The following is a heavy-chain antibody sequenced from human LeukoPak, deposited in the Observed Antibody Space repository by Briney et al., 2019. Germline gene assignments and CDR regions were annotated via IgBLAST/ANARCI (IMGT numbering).Heavy chain of an antibody. CDR2: IPYDGNKK. Sequence: GGSLRLSCAASGFIFSNYGMHWVRQAQGKGLEWVAFIPYDGNKKYDGDSVKGRFTVSRDNSENTLYLQMNSLRAEDTAVYYCGSAATYDYWGQGTLVTVSS. D-gene: IGHD6-13*01. CDR1: GFIFSNYG. CDR3: GSAATYDY. V-gene: IGHV3-30*02. J-gene: IGHJ4*02.